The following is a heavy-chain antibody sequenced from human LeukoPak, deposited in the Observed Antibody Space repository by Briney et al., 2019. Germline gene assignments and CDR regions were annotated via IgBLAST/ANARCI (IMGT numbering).Heavy chain of an antibody. CDR3: ARDREGDYIWGSYRPDWFDP. V-gene: IGHV3-21*01. Sequence: PGGSLRLSCAASGFTFSSYTVNWVRHAPGKGLEWVSSISSSSYIYYADSVKGRFTISRDNAKNSLYLQMNSLRAEDTAVYYCARDREGDYIWGSYRPDWFDPWGQGTLVTVSS. CDR2: ISSSSYI. CDR1: GFTFSSYT. J-gene: IGHJ5*02. D-gene: IGHD3-16*02.